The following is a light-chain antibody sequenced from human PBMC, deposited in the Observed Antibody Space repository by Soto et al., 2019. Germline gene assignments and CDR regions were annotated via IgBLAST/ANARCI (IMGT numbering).Light chain of an antibody. CDR1: QSVSSSY. V-gene: IGKV3-20*01. CDR3: QPYVRSPVT. CDR2: GAS. J-gene: IGKJ1*01. Sequence: EIVLTQSPGTLSLSPGERATLSCRASQSVSSSYLTWFQHKPGQAPRLLIYGASSRATGIPDRFSGSGSGTDFTLTISSLEPEDFAVYYCQPYVRSPVTFGQGTKVEVK.